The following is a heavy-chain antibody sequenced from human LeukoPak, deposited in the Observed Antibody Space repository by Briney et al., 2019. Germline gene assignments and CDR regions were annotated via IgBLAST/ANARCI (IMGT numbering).Heavy chain of an antibody. CDR3: ARDPLRCSGGSCYYYYYMDV. J-gene: IGHJ6*03. D-gene: IGHD2-15*01. CDR1: GFTVSSNY. V-gene: IGHV3-53*01. Sequence: IQPGGSLRLSCAASGFTVSSNYMSWVRQAPGKGLEWVSVIYSGGSTYYADSVKGRFTISRDNAKNSLYLQMNSLRAEDTAVYYCARDPLRCSGGSCYYYYYMDVWGKGTTVAVSS. CDR2: IYSGGST.